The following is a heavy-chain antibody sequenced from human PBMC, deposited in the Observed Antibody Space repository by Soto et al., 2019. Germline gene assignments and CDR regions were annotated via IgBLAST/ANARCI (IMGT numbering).Heavy chain of an antibody. CDR2: ISGYNGNT. CDR3: ARSDQYFDWLPQSPYYFDY. D-gene: IGHD3-9*01. CDR1: GYTFTSYG. V-gene: IGHV1-18*01. J-gene: IGHJ4*02. Sequence: ASVKGSCKASGYTFTSYGISWVRQAPGQGLEWMGWISGYNGNTKYAQKLQGRVTMTTDTSTSTAYMELRSLRSDDTAVYYCARSDQYFDWLPQSPYYFDYWGQGTLVTVSS.